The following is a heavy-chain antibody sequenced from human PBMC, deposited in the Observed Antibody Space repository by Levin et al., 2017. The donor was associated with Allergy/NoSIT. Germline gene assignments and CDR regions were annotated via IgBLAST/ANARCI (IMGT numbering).Heavy chain of an antibody. D-gene: IGHD3/OR15-3a*01. CDR2: ISSDGSIT. J-gene: IGHJ4*02. V-gene: IGHV3-74*01. Sequence: LSLTCAASGFTFSSYWMHWVRQAPGKGLVWVSRISSDGSITSYADSVKGRFTISRDNAKNTLYLQMNSLRAEDTAVYYCARDWTGVDYWGQGTLVTVSS. CDR3: ARDWTGVDY. CDR1: GFTFSSYW.